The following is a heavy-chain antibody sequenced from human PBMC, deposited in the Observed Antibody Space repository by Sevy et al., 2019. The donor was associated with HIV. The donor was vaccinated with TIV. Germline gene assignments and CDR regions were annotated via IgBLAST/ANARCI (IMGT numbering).Heavy chain of an antibody. CDR2: ISAYNGNT. CDR3: ARSPYYYYYMDV. V-gene: IGHV1-18*04. J-gene: IGHJ6*03. CDR1: GYTFTSYG. Sequence: ASVNVSCKASGYTFTSYGISWVRQAPGQGLEWMGWISAYNGNTNYAQKLQGRVTMTTDTSTSTAYMGLRSLRSDDTAVYYCARSPYYYYYMDVWGKGTTVTVSS.